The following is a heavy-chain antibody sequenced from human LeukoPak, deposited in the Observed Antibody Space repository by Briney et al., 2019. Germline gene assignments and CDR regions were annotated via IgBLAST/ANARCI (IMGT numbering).Heavy chain of an antibody. V-gene: IGHV1-2*02. CDR1: GYTFTGYY. CDR2: INPNSGGT. D-gene: IGHD3-22*01. J-gene: IGHJ3*02. Sequence: GASVKVSCKASGYTFTGYYMHWVRQAPGQGLEWMGWINPNSGGTNYAQKFQGRVTMTSDMSASTVYMELRSLRSGDTAVYYCARGHFYDSSGFHDTFDIWGQGTMVTVSS. CDR3: ARGHFYDSSGFHDTFDI.